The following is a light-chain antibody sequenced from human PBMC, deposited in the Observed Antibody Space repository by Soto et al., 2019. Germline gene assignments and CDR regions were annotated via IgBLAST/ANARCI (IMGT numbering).Light chain of an antibody. V-gene: IGLV2-14*03. Sequence: QSALTQPASVSGSPGQSITISCTGTSSDLGGYNYVSWYQHHPGKAPKLIIYDVSNRPSGVSIRFSGSKSDNTASLTISGLQPEDEADYHCSSYTTSNTRQIVFGTGTQLTVL. CDR3: SSYTTSNTRQIV. J-gene: IGLJ1*01. CDR2: DVS. CDR1: SSDLGGYNY.